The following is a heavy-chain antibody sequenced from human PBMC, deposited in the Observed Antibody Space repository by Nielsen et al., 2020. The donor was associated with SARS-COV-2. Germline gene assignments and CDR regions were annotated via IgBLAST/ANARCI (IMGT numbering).Heavy chain of an antibody. V-gene: IGHV3-23*01. J-gene: IGHJ6*02. Sequence: GESLKISCAASGFTFSSYAMSWVRQAPGMGLEWVSSLSGTGSIVNYSDSVKGRFTISRDNSKNMLYLEMNSLRAEDTAVYYCARDLKRGYYYGMDVWGQGTTVTVSS. CDR1: GFTFSSYA. CDR2: LSGTGSIV. CDR3: ARDLKRGYYYGMDV.